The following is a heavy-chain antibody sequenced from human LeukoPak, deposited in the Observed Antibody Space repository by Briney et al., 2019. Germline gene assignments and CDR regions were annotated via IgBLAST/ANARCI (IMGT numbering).Heavy chain of an antibody. CDR1: GFTFSSYW. CDR2: IKQDGSEK. J-gene: IGHJ4*02. D-gene: IGHD6-19*01. Sequence: GGSLRLSCAASGFTFSSYWMSWVRQAPGKGLEWVANIKQDGSEKYYVDSVKGRFTISRDNAKNSLYLQMNSLRAEDTAVYYCARSSSGWGAPLNFDYWGQGTLVTVSS. V-gene: IGHV3-7*01. CDR3: ARSSSGWGAPLNFDY.